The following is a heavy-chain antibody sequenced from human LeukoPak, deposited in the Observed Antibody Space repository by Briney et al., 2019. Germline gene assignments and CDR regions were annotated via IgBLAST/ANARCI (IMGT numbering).Heavy chain of an antibody. J-gene: IGHJ3*02. CDR2: IFYRGSI. CDR1: GGSISNYY. CDR3: ARGVVLGQDDAFDI. V-gene: IGHV4-59*12. Sequence: SETPSLTCTVSGGSISNYYWSWIRQPPGKGLEWIGYIFYRGSIDYSPSLQSRVTISVDTSKNHLSLRLTSVTAADTAVYFCARGVVLGQDDAFDIWGRGTMVTVSS. D-gene: IGHD3/OR15-3a*01.